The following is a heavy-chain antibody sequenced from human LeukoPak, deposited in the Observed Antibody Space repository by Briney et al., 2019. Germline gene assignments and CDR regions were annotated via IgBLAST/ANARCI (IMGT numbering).Heavy chain of an antibody. CDR3: ARGASYCSSTSCYPDY. Sequence: GESLKISCKGSGYSFTSYWIGWVRQMPGKGREWMGIIYPGDSDTRYSPSFQGQVTISADKSISTAYLQWSSLKASDTAMYYCARGASYCSSTSCYPDYWGQGTLVTVSS. CDR2: IYPGDSDT. D-gene: IGHD2-2*01. J-gene: IGHJ4*02. V-gene: IGHV5-51*01. CDR1: GYSFTSYW.